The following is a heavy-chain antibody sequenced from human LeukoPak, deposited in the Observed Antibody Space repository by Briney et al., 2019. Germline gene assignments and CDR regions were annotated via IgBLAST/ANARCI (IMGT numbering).Heavy chain of an antibody. CDR2: ISSTSSYI. CDR3: ARVEAWQWLARLDPSPFDH. Sequence: GGSLRLSCAASGFTFSGYSMNWVRQAPGKGLEWVSSISSTSSYIYYTDSVKGRFTISRDNAKNSLYLQINSLRAEDTAVYYCARVEAWQWLARLDPSPFDHWGQGTLVTVSS. D-gene: IGHD6-19*01. CDR1: GFTFSGYS. V-gene: IGHV3-21*01. J-gene: IGHJ4*02.